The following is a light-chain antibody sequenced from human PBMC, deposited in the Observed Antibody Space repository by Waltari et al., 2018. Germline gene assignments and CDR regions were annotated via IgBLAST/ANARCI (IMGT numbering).Light chain of an antibody. CDR2: EVS. CDR1: RGAVGGYNY. J-gene: IGLJ2*01. V-gene: IGLV2-14*01. Sequence: QSALTQPAPVSGSPGQSITISSTGTRGAVGGYNYVAWYQQHAGKAPKVIIYEVSNRPSGVSTRFSASKSGDTASLTISGLQAEDEATYYCSSYTSATTLSVVFGGGTKVTVL. CDR3: SSYTSATTLSVV.